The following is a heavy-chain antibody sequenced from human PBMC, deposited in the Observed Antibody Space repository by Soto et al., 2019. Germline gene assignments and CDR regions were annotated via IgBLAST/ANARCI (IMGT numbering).Heavy chain of an antibody. J-gene: IGHJ4*02. CDR2: ISGSGGST. V-gene: IGHV3-23*01. Sequence: EVQLLESGGGLVQPGGSLRLSCAASGFTFSSYAMRWVRQAPVKGLEWVSAISGSGGSTYYADSVKGRFTISRDNSKNTLYRQMNSVRAEDTAVYYCARRGSGSYDDYWGQGTLVTVSS. CDR3: ARRGSGSYDDY. D-gene: IGHD1-26*01. CDR1: GFTFSSYA.